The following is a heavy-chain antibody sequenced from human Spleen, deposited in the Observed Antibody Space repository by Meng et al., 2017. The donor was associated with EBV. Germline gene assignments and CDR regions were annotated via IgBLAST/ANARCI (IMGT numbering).Heavy chain of an antibody. J-gene: IGHJ4*02. D-gene: IGHD2-2*01. CDR3: ALSGVQPAAYDY. CDR2: ISTYDGNT. CDR1: GYTFTRYG. Sequence: QVRLVESGAEVKKPGASVKVSCKAFGYTFTRYGITWVRQAPERGPEWMGWISTYDGNTDYAQKLQGRATLTTDTSTATAYMELRSLRSDDTAVYYCALSGVQPAAYDYWGQGTLVTVSS. V-gene: IGHV1-18*01.